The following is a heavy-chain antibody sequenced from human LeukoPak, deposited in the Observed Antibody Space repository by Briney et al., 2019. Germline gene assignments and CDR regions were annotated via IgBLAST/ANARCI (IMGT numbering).Heavy chain of an antibody. J-gene: IGHJ4*02. CDR3: ATVNYYYDSSGHHDY. CDR2: FDPEDGKT. V-gene: IGHV1-24*01. Sequence: GASVKVSCKVSGYTLTELSMHWVRQAPGKGLEWMGGFDPEDGKTIYAQKFQGRVTMTEDTSTDTAYMELSSLRSEDTAVYYCATVNYYYDSSGHHDYWGQGTLVTVSS. CDR1: GYTLTELS. D-gene: IGHD3-22*01.